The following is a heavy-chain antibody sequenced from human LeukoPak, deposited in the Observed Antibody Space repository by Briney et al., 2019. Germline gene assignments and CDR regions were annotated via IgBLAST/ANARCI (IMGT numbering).Heavy chain of an antibody. J-gene: IGHJ6*02. Sequence: PGGSLRLSCAASGFTFSSYSMNWVRQAPGKGLEWVSYISSSSSTIYYADSVKGRFTISRDNAKNSLYLQMNSLRAEDTTVYYCARDLLNGWFGELPYYYYYGMDVWGQGTTVTVSS. CDR1: GFTFSSYS. V-gene: IGHV3-48*04. CDR2: ISSSSSTI. CDR3: ARDLLNGWFGELPYYYYYGMDV. D-gene: IGHD3-10*01.